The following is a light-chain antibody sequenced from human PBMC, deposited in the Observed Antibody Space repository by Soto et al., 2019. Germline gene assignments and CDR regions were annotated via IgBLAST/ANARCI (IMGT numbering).Light chain of an antibody. CDR2: GAS. V-gene: IGKV3-20*01. CDR1: QSVSSSY. Sequence: EIVLTQSPGTLSLSPGERATLSCRASQSVSSSYLAWYQQKPGQAPRLLINGASSRATGIPDRFSGSGSGTDFTLTISRLEPEDFAVYYCQQYENAHRMFGQGTKVEIK. CDR3: QQYENAHRM. J-gene: IGKJ1*01.